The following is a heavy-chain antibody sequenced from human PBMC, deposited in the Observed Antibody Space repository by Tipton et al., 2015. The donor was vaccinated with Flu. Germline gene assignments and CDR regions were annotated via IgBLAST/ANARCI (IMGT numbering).Heavy chain of an antibody. J-gene: IGHJ4*02. CDR3: ARESYGDYK. CDR2: INPNSGGT. D-gene: IGHD4-17*01. V-gene: IGHV1-2*06. Sequence: QLVQSGAEVKKPGASVKVSCKDSGYNFTGYYMHRVRQAPGQGLEWMGRINPNSGGTNYAQKFQGRVTMTRDTSISTAYMELSRLRSDNTAVYYCARESYGDYKWGQGTLVTVSS. CDR1: GYNFTGYY.